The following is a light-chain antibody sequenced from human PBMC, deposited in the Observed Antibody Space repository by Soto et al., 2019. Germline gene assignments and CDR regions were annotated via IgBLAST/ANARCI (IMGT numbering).Light chain of an antibody. CDR1: PSVTNY. CDR2: GAF. V-gene: IGKV3-11*01. J-gene: IGKJ5*01. CDR3: QQRNIWPPVT. Sequence: EIVLTQSPATLSLSPGERATLSCRASPSVTNYLAWYQQKPGQPPRLLIYGAFNRAAGIPARFSGSGSGTEFTLTISSLEPEDSAVYYCQQRNIWPPVTFGQGTRLEI.